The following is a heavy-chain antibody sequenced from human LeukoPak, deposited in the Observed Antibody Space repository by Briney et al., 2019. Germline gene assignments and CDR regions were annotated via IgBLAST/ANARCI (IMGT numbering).Heavy chain of an antibody. CDR2: IKQDGSEK. J-gene: IGHJ5*02. V-gene: IGHV3-7*01. Sequence: GGSLRLSCAASGFTFSSYAMSWVRQAPGKGLEWVANIKQDGSEKYYVDSVKGRFTISRDNAKNSLYLQMNSLRAEDTAVYYCARDSIGFGELFSLDPWGQGTLVTVSS. D-gene: IGHD3-10*01. CDR3: ARDSIGFGELFSLDP. CDR1: GFTFSSYA.